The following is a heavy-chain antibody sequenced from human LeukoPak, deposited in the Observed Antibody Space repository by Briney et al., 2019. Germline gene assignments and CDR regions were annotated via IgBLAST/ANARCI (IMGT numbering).Heavy chain of an antibody. D-gene: IGHD3-9*01. J-gene: IGHJ5*02. V-gene: IGHV4-34*01. CDR1: GGSFSGYY. Sequence: SETLSLTCAVYGGSFSGYYWSWIRQPPGKGLEWIGEINHSGSTNYNPSLKSRVTISVDTSKNQFSLKLSSVTAADTAVYYCARIPYDISTGYPPTWFDPWGQGTLVTVSS. CDR3: ARIPYDISTGYPPTWFDP. CDR2: INHSGST.